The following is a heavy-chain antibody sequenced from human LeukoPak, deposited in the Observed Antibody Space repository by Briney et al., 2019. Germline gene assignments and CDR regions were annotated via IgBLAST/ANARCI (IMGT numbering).Heavy chain of an antibody. Sequence: SETLSLTCTVSGGSISSSSYYWGWIRQPPGKGLEWIGSIYYSGSTYYNPSLKSRVTISVDTSKNQFSLKLSSVTAADTAVYYCAREVPGYNWNESYYYYYMDVWGKGTTVTVSS. CDR1: GGSISSSSYY. J-gene: IGHJ6*03. V-gene: IGHV4-39*07. D-gene: IGHD1-1*01. CDR3: AREVPGYNWNESYYYYYMDV. CDR2: IYYSGST.